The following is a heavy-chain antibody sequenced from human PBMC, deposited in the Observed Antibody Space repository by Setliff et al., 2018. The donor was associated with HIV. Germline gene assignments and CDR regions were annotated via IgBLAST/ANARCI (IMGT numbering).Heavy chain of an antibody. V-gene: IGHV3-74*01. CDR3: ARDVIYGSGSCDY. D-gene: IGHD3-10*01. Sequence: GGSLRLSCAASGFTFNNYWMHWVRQAPGKGLVWVSRIMTDGGVTNYADSVKGRFTVSRDNAKNTLYLQMNSLRAEDTAVYYCARDVIYGSGSCDYWGRGTLVTVSS. CDR1: GFTFNNYW. CDR2: IMTDGGVT. J-gene: IGHJ4*02.